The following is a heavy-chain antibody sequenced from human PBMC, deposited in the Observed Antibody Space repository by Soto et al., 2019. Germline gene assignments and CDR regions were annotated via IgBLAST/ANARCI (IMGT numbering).Heavy chain of an antibody. CDR1: GYAFSSYW. CDR2: IYPGDSDT. Sequence: GESLKISCQGSGYAFSSYWIAWVRQMPGKGLEWMGIIYPGDSDTRYSPSFQGQVTISVDKSITTAYLQWSSLKASDTAMYYCARGYCTATICDPWFDPWGQGALVTVSS. D-gene: IGHD2-8*02. V-gene: IGHV5-51*01. J-gene: IGHJ5*02. CDR3: ARGYCTATICDPWFDP.